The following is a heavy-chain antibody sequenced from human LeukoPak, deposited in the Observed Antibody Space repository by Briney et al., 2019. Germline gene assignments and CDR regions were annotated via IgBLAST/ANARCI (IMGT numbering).Heavy chain of an antibody. D-gene: IGHD6-19*01. CDR1: GFTFSSYS. V-gene: IGHV3-48*02. J-gene: IGHJ4*02. CDR2: ISSSTNSI. CDR3: ARDRHSLAGYYFDY. Sequence: PGGSLRLSCAASGFTFSSYSMNCVRQAPGKGLEWVSYISSSTNSIYYADSVKGRFTISRDNAKNSLYLQMNSLRDEDTAVYYCARDRHSLAGYYFDYWGQGTLVTVSS.